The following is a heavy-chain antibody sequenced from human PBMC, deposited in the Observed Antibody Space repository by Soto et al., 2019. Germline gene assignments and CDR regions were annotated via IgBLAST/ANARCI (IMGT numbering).Heavy chain of an antibody. J-gene: IGHJ6*02. CDR1: GYTFISYG. V-gene: IGHV1-46*01. CDR2: INPSGGST. Sequence: ASVKVSCKASGYTFISYGINWVRQAPGQRLEWMGIINPSGGSTSYAQKFRGRVTMTRDTSTSTVYMELSSLRSEDTAVYYCARDPSITGTPPYYYGMDVWGQGTTVTVSS. D-gene: IGHD1-20*01. CDR3: ARDPSITGTPPYYYGMDV.